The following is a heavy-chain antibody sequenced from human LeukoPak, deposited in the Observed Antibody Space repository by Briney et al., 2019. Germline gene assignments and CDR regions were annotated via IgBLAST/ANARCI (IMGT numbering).Heavy chain of an antibody. D-gene: IGHD6-19*01. Sequence: SETLSLTCTISGGSIGGDHWSWIRQAPGEGLEWIGYISYTGSTSYNPSLRSRVTISLNTPENRFSLRLTSVTAADTAVYYCARAVTGTSLVDFWGQGTLVAVSS. J-gene: IGHJ4*02. CDR2: ISYTGST. V-gene: IGHV4-59*08. CDR1: GGSIGGDH. CDR3: ARAVTGTSLVDF.